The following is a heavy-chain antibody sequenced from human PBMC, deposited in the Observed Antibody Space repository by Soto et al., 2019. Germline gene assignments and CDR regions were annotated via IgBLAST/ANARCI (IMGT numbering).Heavy chain of an antibody. CDR3: ARHEGWTGPDQ. J-gene: IGHJ5*02. D-gene: IGHD2-8*02. CDR2: IFHDGNT. Sequence: LALTCAVSGASIGSGGWWSWVRQPPGKGLEWIAEIFHDGNTNYSPSLKSRVTISVDKSQNQFSLNVYSVTAADTAVYYCARHEGWTGPDQWGQGTLVTVSS. CDR1: GASIGSGGW. V-gene: IGHV4-4*02.